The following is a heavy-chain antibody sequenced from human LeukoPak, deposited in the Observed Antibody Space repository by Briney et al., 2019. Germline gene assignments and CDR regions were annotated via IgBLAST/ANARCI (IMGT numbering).Heavy chain of an antibody. CDR2: ISSSSSTI. J-gene: IGHJ4*02. Sequence: GGSLRLSCAASGFTFSSYSMNWVRQAPGKGLEWVSSISSSSSTIYYADSVKGRFTISRDNAKNSLYLQMNSLRAEDTAVYYCARDSMDFWSGYPFDYWGQGTLVTVSS. V-gene: IGHV3-48*01. CDR1: GFTFSSYS. D-gene: IGHD3-3*01. CDR3: ARDSMDFWSGYPFDY.